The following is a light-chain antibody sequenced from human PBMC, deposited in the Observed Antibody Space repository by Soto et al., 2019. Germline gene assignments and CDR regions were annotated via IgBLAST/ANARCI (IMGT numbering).Light chain of an antibody. CDR1: QSLFYSPNNRDY. CDR3: QQDYRSPPT. Sequence: DIVLTQSPDSLAVSLGERATINCKSSQSLFYSPNNRDYLVWYQQKPGHPPKLLFYWASTRESGVPDRFGGSGSGTDFTLTISSLQAEDVAVYYCQQDYRSPPTFGQGTKVGI. V-gene: IGKV4-1*01. CDR2: WAS. J-gene: IGKJ1*01.